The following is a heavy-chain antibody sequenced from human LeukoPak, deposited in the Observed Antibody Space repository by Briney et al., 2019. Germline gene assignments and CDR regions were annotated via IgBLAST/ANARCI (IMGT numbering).Heavy chain of an antibody. D-gene: IGHD2-15*01. CDR1: GYTFTGYY. Sequence: ASVKVSCQASGYTFTGYYIHWVRPAPGQGLEWMGWISAYNGNTNYAQKLQGRVTMTTDTSTSTAYMELRSLRSDDTAVYYCAILSYYYGMDVWGQGTTVTVSS. J-gene: IGHJ6*02. CDR2: ISAYNGNT. V-gene: IGHV1-18*04. CDR3: AILSYYYGMDV.